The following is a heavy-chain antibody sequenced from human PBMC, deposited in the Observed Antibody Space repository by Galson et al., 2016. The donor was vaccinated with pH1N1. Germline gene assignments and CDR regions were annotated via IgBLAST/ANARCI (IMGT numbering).Heavy chain of an antibody. J-gene: IGHJ4*02. CDR2: IRASDGSP. CDR1: GFTFSSYA. Sequence: SLRLSCAASGFTFSSYAMSWVRQAPGKGLEWVSVIRASDGSPYYADSVKGRFTISRDISKNTRYLQMNRLRAEDTAVYYCAKDSSAYLWHFDCWGQGTLVTVPS. V-gene: IGHV3-23*01. D-gene: IGHD3-22*01. CDR3: AKDSSAYLWHFDC.